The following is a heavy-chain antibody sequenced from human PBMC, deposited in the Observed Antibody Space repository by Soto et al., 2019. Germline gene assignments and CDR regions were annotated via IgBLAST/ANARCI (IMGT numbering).Heavy chain of an antibody. CDR1: GFTFSSYS. V-gene: IGHV3-48*01. CDR2: ISSSSSTI. D-gene: IGHD4-17*01. Sequence: EVQLVESGGGLVQPGGSLRLSCAASGFTFSSYSMNWVRQAPGKGLEWVSYISSSSSTIYYADSVKGRFTISRDNAKNSLYLQLNGLRAEDTAVYYCARDNYGDSWGAFDYWGPGTLVTVSS. J-gene: IGHJ4*02. CDR3: ARDNYGDSWGAFDY.